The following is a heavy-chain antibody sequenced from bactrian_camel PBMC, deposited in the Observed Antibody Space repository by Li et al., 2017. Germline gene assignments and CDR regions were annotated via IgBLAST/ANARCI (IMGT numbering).Heavy chain of an antibody. V-gene: IGHV3S53*01. CDR2: IDAGAGT. D-gene: IGHD3*01. CDR3: ASVWKYELTAPPLAQSSYNL. Sequence: VQLVESGVGLVQPGESLTLSCLASGFSFSSICMGWFRQSPGKEREPVARIDAGAGTNYADGVKGRFTISKDNAKNTLYLQMNSLKPEDTAMYYCASVWKYELTAPPLAQSSYNLWGQGTQVTVS. J-gene: IGHJ4*01. CDR1: GFSFSSIC.